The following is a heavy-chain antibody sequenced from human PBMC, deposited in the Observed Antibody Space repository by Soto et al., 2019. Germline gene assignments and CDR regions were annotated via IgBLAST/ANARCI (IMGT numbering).Heavy chain of an antibody. Sequence: PGESLKISCKGSGYSFTSYWIGWVRQMPGKGLEWMGIIYPGDSDTRYSPSFQGQVTISADKSISTAYLQWSSLKASDTAMYYCARPLVGGHYYYYYGMDVWGQATTVTVYS. CDR3: ARPLVGGHYYYYYGMDV. CDR2: IYPGDSDT. V-gene: IGHV5-51*01. J-gene: IGHJ6*02. CDR1: GYSFTSYW. D-gene: IGHD2-21*01.